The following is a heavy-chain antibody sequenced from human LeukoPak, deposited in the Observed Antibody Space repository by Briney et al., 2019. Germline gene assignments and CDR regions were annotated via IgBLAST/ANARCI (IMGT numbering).Heavy chain of an antibody. Sequence: SETLSLTCTVSGGSIISYYWSWIRQPAGKGLEWLGRIYTSGSANSSPSLKGRVTMSVDASKNQFSLTLSSVTAADTAVYYCAREVVGGGYSYGGAYYYYMDVWGKGTTVTVSS. CDR1: GGSIISYY. V-gene: IGHV4-4*07. J-gene: IGHJ6*03. CDR3: AREVVGGGYSYGGAYYYYMDV. CDR2: IYTSGSA. D-gene: IGHD5-18*01.